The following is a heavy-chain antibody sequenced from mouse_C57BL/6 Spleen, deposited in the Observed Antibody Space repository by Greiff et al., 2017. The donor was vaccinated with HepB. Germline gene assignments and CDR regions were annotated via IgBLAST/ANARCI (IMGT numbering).Heavy chain of an antibody. CDR1: GYTFTDYN. D-gene: IGHD2-4*01. Sequence: EVQLQQSGPELVKPGASVKIPCKASGYTFTDYNMDWVKQSHGKSLEWIGDINPNNGGTIYNQKFKGKATLTVDKSSSTAYMELRSLTSEDTAVYYCARNDYDVGYYAMDYWGQGTSVTVSS. CDR2: INPNNGGT. J-gene: IGHJ4*01. CDR3: ARNDYDVGYYAMDY. V-gene: IGHV1-18*01.